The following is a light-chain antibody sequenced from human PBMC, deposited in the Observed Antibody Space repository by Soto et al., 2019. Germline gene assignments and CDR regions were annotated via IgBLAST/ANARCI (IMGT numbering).Light chain of an antibody. CDR3: CSYAGGASVV. J-gene: IGLJ2*01. CDR2: EDI. CDR1: ISDVGRYNL. Sequence: QSALPQPASGSGSPGQSITISCTGTISDVGRYNLVSWYQQHPDKAPKLIIYEDIERPSGVSHRFSGSTSGNTPSLTNSGLQTEDEAKYFCCSYAGGASVVFGGGTKVTVL. V-gene: IGLV2-23*01.